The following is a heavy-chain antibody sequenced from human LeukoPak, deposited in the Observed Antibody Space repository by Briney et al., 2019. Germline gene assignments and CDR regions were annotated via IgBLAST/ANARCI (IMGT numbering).Heavy chain of an antibody. V-gene: IGHV4-34*01. Sequence: PSETLSLACAVYGGSFSGYYWSWIRQPPGKGLEWIGEINHSGSTNYNPSLKSRVTISVDTSKNQFSLKLSSVTAADTAVYYRARDIMVRGVIKRSGMDVWGKGTTVTVSS. D-gene: IGHD3-10*01. J-gene: IGHJ6*04. CDR1: GGSFSGYY. CDR3: ARDIMVRGVIKRSGMDV. CDR2: INHSGST.